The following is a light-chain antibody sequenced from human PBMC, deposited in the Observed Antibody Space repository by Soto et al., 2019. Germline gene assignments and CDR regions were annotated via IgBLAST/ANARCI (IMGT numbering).Light chain of an antibody. Sequence: DIVLTQSPGTLSLSPGERATLSCRASQSVGSRYLAWYQQKAGQAPRLLIYGASSRATGIPGRFSASGSGTDFTLTISRLEPEDFAVYYSQQYGSSPFTFGQGTRLDIK. J-gene: IGKJ5*01. V-gene: IGKV3-20*01. CDR3: QQYGSSPFT. CDR1: QSVGSRY. CDR2: GAS.